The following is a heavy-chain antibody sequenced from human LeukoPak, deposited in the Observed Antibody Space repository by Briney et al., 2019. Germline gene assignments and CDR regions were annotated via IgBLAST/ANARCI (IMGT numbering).Heavy chain of an antibody. V-gene: IGHV3-20*03. CDR2: INWNGGST. D-gene: IGHD6-13*01. J-gene: IGHJ4*02. CDR3: ARDRHSSSWESHY. Sequence: SWVRQAPGKGLEWVSGINWNGGSTGYADSVKGRFTISRDNAKNSLYLHMNSLRAEDTALYYYARDRHSSSWESHYWAQGTLVTVSS.